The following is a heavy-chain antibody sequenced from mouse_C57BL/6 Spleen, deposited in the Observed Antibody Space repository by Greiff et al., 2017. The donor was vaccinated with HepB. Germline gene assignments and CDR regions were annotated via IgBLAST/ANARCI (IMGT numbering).Heavy chain of an antibody. Sequence: LVESGPGLVKPSQTLSLTCSVTGYSITSGYDWNWIRQLPGNKLEWMGYISYDGSNNYNPSLKNRISITRDTSKNQFFLKLNSVTTEDTATYYCAREGGPDQAIDDWGTGTTVTVSS. D-gene: IGHD3-2*02. J-gene: IGHJ2*01. CDR2: ISYDGSN. CDR1: GYSITSGYD. V-gene: IGHV3-6*01. CDR3: AREGGPDQAIDD.